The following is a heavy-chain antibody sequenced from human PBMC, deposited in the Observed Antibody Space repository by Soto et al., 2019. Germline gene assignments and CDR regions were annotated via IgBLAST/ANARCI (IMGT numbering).Heavy chain of an antibody. Sequence: QVQLVESGGGVVQPGRSLRLSCAASGFTFSSYAMHWVRQAPGKGLEWVAVISYDGSNKYYADSVKGRFTISRDNSKNTLYLQMNSLRAEDTAVYYCARDLLHPRIVTGTLNYYYGMDVWGQGTTVTVSS. V-gene: IGHV3-30-3*01. CDR3: ARDLLHPRIVTGTLNYYYGMDV. D-gene: IGHD1-20*01. J-gene: IGHJ6*02. CDR2: ISYDGSNK. CDR1: GFTFSSYA.